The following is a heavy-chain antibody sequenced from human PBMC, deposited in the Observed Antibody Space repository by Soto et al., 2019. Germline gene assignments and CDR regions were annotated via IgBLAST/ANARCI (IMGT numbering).Heavy chain of an antibody. CDR1: GVSVWISL. CDR3: ARDPKTSGGQHWAFTYFDS. D-gene: IGHD7-27*01. Sequence: PGGSLRLSCAASGVSVWISLMDWARQDPGKGPEWVALISYDGTNKVYADSVKGRFTISRDNSKSTLYLQVDSLRPEDAAVYYCARDPKTSGGQHWAFTYFDSWGQRTLVTVSS. J-gene: IGHJ4*02. CDR2: ISYDGTNK. V-gene: IGHV3-30-3*01.